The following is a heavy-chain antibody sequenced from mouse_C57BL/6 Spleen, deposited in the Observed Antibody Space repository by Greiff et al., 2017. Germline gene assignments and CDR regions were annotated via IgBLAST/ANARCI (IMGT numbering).Heavy chain of an antibody. D-gene: IGHD1-1*01. CDR2: ISDGGSYT. V-gene: IGHV5-4*01. J-gene: IGHJ2*01. CDR3: ARDYYGSSYEYFAY. Sequence: EVKLVESGGGLVKPGGSLKLSCAASGFTFSSYAMSWVRQTPEKRLEWVATISDGGSYTYYPDNVKGRFTISRDNAKNNLYLQMSHLNSEDTAMYYCARDYYGSSYEYFAYWVQGTTLTVSS. CDR1: GFTFSSYA.